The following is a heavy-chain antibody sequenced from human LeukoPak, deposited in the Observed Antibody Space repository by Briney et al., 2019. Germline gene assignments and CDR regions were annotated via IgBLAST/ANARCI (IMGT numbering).Heavy chain of an antibody. CDR2: IHGNTGVT. J-gene: IGHJ4*02. D-gene: IGHD7-27*01. CDR1: GYTFTDYY. V-gene: IGHV1-2*02. Sequence: ASVNVSCKASGYTFTDYYLHWVRQAPGQGLEWMGWIHGNTGVTKYAQKFQGRVAMTRDKSVNTAYMELNSLTSDDTAIYYCGRGNWGFDYWGQGTLVTVSS. CDR3: GRGNWGFDY.